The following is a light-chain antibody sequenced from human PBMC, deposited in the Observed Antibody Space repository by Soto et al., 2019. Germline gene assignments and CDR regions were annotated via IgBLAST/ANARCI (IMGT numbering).Light chain of an antibody. V-gene: IGLV2-14*03. Sequence: QSALTQPASVSGSPGQSITISCTGTSSDVGGFNFVSWYQQHPGKAPKLMIYDVTNRLSGVFYRFSGSKSGNTASLTISGLQAEDEADYYCNSYTSSSTYGFGTGTKVTVL. CDR2: DVT. J-gene: IGLJ1*01. CDR1: SSDVGGFNF. CDR3: NSYTSSSTYG.